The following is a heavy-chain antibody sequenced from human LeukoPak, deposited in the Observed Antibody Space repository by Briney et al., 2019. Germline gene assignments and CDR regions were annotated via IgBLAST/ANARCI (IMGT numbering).Heavy chain of an antibody. V-gene: IGHV5-51*01. CDR1: GYSFTSYW. CDR3: ARLLSGGYNSALGY. J-gene: IGHJ4*02. Sequence: GESLKISCRVSGYSFTSYWIGWVRQMPGKGLEWMGVIYPCDSDTRYSPSFQGQVTISAYKSISTAYLQWSSLKASDTAMYYCARLLSGGYNSALGYWGQGTLVTVSS. D-gene: IGHD5-24*01. CDR2: IYPCDSDT.